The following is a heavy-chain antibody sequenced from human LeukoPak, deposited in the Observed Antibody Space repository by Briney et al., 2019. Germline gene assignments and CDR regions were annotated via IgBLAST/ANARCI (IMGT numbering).Heavy chain of an antibody. J-gene: IGHJ6*02. CDR1: GFTFSTYG. V-gene: IGHV3-33*01. CDR3: ARGHYGMDV. CDR2: IWYDGSNI. Sequence: GGSLRLSCAASGFTFSTYGMHWVRQAPGKGLEWLAVIWYDGSNIYYADSVKGRFTISRDNSKNTLYLQMNSLRAEDTAVYYCARGHYGMDVWGQGTTVTVSS.